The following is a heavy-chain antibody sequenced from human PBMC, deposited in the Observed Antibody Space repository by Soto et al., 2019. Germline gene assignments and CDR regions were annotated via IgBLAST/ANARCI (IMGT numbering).Heavy chain of an antibody. Sequence: QVQLVQSGAEVKKPGSSVKVSCKASGGTFSSYTISWVRQAPGQGLEWMGRIIPILGIANYAQKFQGRVTITADKSTSTAYMGLSSLRSEDTAEYYCARLLVTPYYFDYWGQGTLVTVSS. V-gene: IGHV1-69*02. CDR2: IIPILGIA. CDR3: ARLLVTPYYFDY. J-gene: IGHJ4*02. D-gene: IGHD3-9*01. CDR1: GGTFSSYT.